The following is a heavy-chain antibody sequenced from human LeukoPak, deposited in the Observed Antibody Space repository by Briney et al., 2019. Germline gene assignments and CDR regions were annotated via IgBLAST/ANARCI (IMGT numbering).Heavy chain of an antibody. Sequence: SETLSLTCAVYGGSFSGYYWSWIRQPPGKGLEWIGEINHSGSTNYNPSLKSRVTISVDTSKNQFSLKLSSVTAADTAVYYCTGGYSSGWSDWFDPWGQGTLVTVSS. V-gene: IGHV4-34*01. CDR1: GGSFSGYY. D-gene: IGHD5-18*01. J-gene: IGHJ5*02. CDR3: TGGYSSGWSDWFDP. CDR2: INHSGST.